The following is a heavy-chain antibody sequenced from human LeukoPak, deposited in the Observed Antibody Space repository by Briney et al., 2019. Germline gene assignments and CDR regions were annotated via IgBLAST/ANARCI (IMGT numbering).Heavy chain of an antibody. CDR2: IYYSGST. CDR3: ARLKQLVSWVDY. D-gene: IGHD6-6*01. J-gene: IGHJ4*02. CDR1: GGSFSSYY. V-gene: IGHV4-59*01. Sequence: PSETLSLTCAVYGGSFSSYYWSWIRQPPGKGLEWIGYIYYSGSTNYNPSLKSRVTISVDTSKNQFSLKLSSVTAADTAVYYCARLKQLVSWVDYWGQGTLVTVSS.